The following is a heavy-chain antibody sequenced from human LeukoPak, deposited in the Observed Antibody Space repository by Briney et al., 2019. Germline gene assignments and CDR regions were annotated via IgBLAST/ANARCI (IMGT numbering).Heavy chain of an antibody. CDR3: AKGFAYYYDSSGCQIDY. CDR2: ISYDGSNK. J-gene: IGHJ4*02. CDR1: GFTFSSYG. V-gene: IGHV3-30*18. Sequence: GGSLRLSCAASGFTFSSYGMHWVRQAPGKGLEWVAVISYDGSNKYYADSVKGRFTISRDNSKNTLYLQMNSLRAEDTAVCYCAKGFAYYYDSSGCQIDYWGQGTLVTVSS. D-gene: IGHD3-22*01.